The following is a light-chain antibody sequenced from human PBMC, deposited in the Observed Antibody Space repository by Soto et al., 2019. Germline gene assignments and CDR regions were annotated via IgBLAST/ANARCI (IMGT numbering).Light chain of an antibody. J-gene: IGKJ5*01. CDR3: QEYGTSLSIT. V-gene: IGKV3-20*01. CDR1: QSVSND. CDR2: GAS. Sequence: ERVMSQSPATLSVSPGERATLSCRASQSVSNDLAWYQQKPGQAPRLLIYGASSRATGIPDRFTGSGSATDFTLTISRLEPEDFAVYYCQEYGTSLSITFGQGTRLEIK.